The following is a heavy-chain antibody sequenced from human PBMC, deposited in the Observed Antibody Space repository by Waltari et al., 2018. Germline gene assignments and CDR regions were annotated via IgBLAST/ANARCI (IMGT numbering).Heavy chain of an antibody. Sequence: EVQMVESGGGLVTPGESLRLSSAASGFTFAPDWRIWVRQAQGKELDVVVRIQRKTDGERTDFAAPVKGLFTISRDYTKNTLYLQMNSLKSEDTAIYYCTSLDAPWGGGWGQGTQVTVSS. CDR1: GFTFAPDW. V-gene: IGHV3-15*01. D-gene: IGHD3-16*01. CDR3: TSLDAPWGGG. CDR2: IQRKTDGERT. J-gene: IGHJ4*02.